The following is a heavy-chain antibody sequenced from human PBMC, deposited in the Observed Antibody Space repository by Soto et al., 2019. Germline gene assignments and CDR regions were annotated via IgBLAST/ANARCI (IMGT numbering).Heavy chain of an antibody. CDR2: IRSKAYGGTT. D-gene: IGHD5-12*01. Sequence: PGGSLRLSCTASGSTFGDYAMSWVRQAPGKGLEWVGFIRSKAYGGTTEYAASVKGRFTISRDDSKSIAYLQMNSLKTEDTAVYYCTRGQFSRDGYNYGPGAFDIWGQGTMVTVSS. V-gene: IGHV3-49*04. CDR3: TRGQFSRDGYNYGPGAFDI. J-gene: IGHJ3*02. CDR1: GSTFGDYA.